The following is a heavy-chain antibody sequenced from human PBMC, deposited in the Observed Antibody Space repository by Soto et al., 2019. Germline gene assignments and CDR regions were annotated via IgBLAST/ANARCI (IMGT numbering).Heavy chain of an antibody. Sequence: ASVKVSCRASGYTFTSYYIHWVRQAPGQGLEWMGIINPSGGSTSYAQKFQGRVTTTRDTSTSTVYMELSSLRSEDTAVYYCARPHGYDAFDIWGQGTMVTVSS. CDR1: GYTFTSYY. V-gene: IGHV1-46*03. CDR2: INPSGGST. CDR3: ARPHGYDAFDI. J-gene: IGHJ3*02. D-gene: IGHD5-18*01.